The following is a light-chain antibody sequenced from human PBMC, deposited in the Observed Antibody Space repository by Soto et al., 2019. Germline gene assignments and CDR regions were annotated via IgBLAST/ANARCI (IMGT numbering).Light chain of an antibody. CDR3: QSYDSSLSGSNVV. CDR1: SSNIGAGYD. CDR2: GNS. Sequence: QSVLTQPPSVSGAPGQRVTISCTGSSSNIGAGYDVHWYQQLPGTAPKLLIYGNSNRPSGVPDRFSGSKSGTSASLAITGLXXXXXXDYXXQSYDSSLSGSNVVFGGGTKLTVL. V-gene: IGLV1-40*01. J-gene: IGLJ2*01.